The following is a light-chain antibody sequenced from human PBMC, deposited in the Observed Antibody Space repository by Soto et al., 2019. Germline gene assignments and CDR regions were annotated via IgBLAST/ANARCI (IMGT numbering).Light chain of an antibody. CDR1: SSDVGAYNY. CDR2: EVT. V-gene: IGLV2-14*01. Sequence: QSAPTQPASVSGSPGQSITISCTGTSSDVGAYNYVSWYQHHPGKVPKLLIYEVTNRPSGVSDRFSGSKSGNTASLTISGLQAEDEADYYCSSKRDSSTLFVFGTGTKLTVL. CDR3: SSKRDSSTLFV. J-gene: IGLJ1*01.